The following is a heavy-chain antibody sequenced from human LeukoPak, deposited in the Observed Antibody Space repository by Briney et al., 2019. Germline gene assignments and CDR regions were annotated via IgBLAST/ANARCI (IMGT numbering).Heavy chain of an antibody. V-gene: IGHV1-2*02. CDR3: ARSPSPSIAAAGMFWFDP. D-gene: IGHD6-13*01. Sequence: GASVKVSCKASGYTFTGYYMHWVRQAPGQGLEWMGWINPNSGGTNYAQKFQGRVTMTRDTSISTAYMELSRLRSDDTAVHYCARSPSPSIAAAGMFWFDPWGQGTLVTVSS. CDR2: INPNSGGT. J-gene: IGHJ5*02. CDR1: GYTFTGYY.